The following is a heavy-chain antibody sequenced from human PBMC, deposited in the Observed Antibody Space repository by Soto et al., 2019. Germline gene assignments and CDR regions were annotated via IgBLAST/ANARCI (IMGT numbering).Heavy chain of an antibody. CDR1: GFTFSSYG. Sequence: QVQLVESGGGVVQPGRSLRLSCAASGFTFSSYGMHWVRQAPGKGLEWVAVISYDGSNKYYADSVKGRFTISRDNSKNTLYLQMNSLRAEDTAVYYCAKDLVNVVVVAATVLLPEDWGHGTLVTVSS. J-gene: IGHJ4*01. CDR2: ISYDGSNK. CDR3: AKDLVNVVVVAATVLLPED. D-gene: IGHD2-15*01. V-gene: IGHV3-30*18.